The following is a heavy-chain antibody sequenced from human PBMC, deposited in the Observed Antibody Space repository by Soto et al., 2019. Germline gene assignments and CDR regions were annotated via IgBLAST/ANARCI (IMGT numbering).Heavy chain of an antibody. Sequence: QVQLVESGGGVVQPGRSLRLSCAASGFTFSTYGMHWVRQAAGKGLEWVAVISYDVSNKYYADSVKGRFTISRDNSKNTLYLQMNSLRTEDTAVYYCTRGLGEDGYNPQFDYWGQGALVTVSS. CDR3: TRGLGEDGYNPQFDY. J-gene: IGHJ4*02. V-gene: IGHV3-30*03. CDR2: ISYDVSNK. D-gene: IGHD3-16*01. CDR1: GFTFSTYG.